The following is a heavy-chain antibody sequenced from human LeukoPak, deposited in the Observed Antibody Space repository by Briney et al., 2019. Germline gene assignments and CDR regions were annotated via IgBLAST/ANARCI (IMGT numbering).Heavy chain of an antibody. D-gene: IGHD5-12*01. CDR2: INHSGST. CDR1: GGSFSGYY. J-gene: IGHJ4*02. Sequence: PSETSSLTCAVYGGSFSGYYWSWIRQPPGKGLEWIGEINHSGSTNYNPSLKSRVTISVDTSKNQFSLKLSSVTAADTAVYYCARSGYGAYWGQGTLVTVSS. CDR3: ARSGYGAY. V-gene: IGHV4-34*01.